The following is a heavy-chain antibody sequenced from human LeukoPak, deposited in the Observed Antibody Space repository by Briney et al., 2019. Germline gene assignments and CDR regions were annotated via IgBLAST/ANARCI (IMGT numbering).Heavy chain of an antibody. D-gene: IGHD2-15*01. CDR1: GGTFSSYA. J-gene: IGHJ4*02. CDR3: AREGRYCSGGSCYESYFDY. Sequence: GASVKVSCKASGGTFSSYAISWVRQAPGQGLEWMGGIIPIFGTANNAQKFQGRVTITTDESTSTAYMELSSLRSEDTAVYYCAREGRYCSGGSCYESYFDYWGQGTLVTVSS. V-gene: IGHV1-69*05. CDR2: IIPIFGTA.